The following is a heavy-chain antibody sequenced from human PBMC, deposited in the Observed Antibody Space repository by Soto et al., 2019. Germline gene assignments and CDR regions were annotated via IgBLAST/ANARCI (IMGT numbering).Heavy chain of an antibody. CDR3: GRDFRARDAFDL. J-gene: IGHJ3*01. D-gene: IGHD3-10*01. CDR2: ISHIGTG. Sequence: PSETLSLTCTVSGDSISNYYWSWIRQPPGKALEWIGYISHIGTGKNNPSLKSRLTISVDPSKNQFSLKLTSVTAADTAVYYCGRDFRARDAFDLWGKGTMVTVS. V-gene: IGHV4-59*01. CDR1: GDSISNYY.